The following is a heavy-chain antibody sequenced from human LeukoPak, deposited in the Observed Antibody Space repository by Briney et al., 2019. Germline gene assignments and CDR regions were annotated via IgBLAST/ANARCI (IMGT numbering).Heavy chain of an antibody. CDR1: GFTFSSYA. CDR3: AKGGEVVVAATFQASRQYFDY. J-gene: IGHJ4*02. CDR2: ISGSGGST. Sequence: PGGSLRLSCAASGFTFSSYAMSWVRQAPGKGLEWVSAISGSGGSTYYADSVKGRFTISRDNSKNTLYLQMNSLRAEDTAVYYCAKGGEVVVAATFQASRQYFDYWGQGTLVTVSS. D-gene: IGHD2-15*01. V-gene: IGHV3-23*01.